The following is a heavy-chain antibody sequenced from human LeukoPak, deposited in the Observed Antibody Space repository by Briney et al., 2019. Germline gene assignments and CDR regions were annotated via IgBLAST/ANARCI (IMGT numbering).Heavy chain of an antibody. CDR3: ARRTSYDTLTGYIYCYFDL. J-gene: IGHJ2*01. CDR1: GGSISSYY. D-gene: IGHD3-9*01. Sequence: SETLSLTCTVSGGSISSYYWSCVRQPPGKGLEGIGYINCSGSTDYNPSLESRVTMSVDTSKNQFSLKLSSVTAADTAVYFCARRTSYDTLTGYIYCYFDLWGRGTLVTVSS. V-gene: IGHV4-59*01. CDR2: INCSGST.